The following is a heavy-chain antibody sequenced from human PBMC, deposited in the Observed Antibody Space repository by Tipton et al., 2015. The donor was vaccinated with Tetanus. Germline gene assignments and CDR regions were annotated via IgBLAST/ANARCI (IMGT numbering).Heavy chain of an antibody. D-gene: IGHD7-27*01. V-gene: IGHV4-59*12. CDR3: ARGRNWGTDY. CDR1: GDSISSYY. CDR2: IFRTGST. Sequence: GLVKPSETLSLTCSVSGDSISSYYWSWIRQPPGKGLEWIGYIFRTGSTTYNPSLKSRVSISVDTSKNQFSLTLNSVTAADTAVYYCARGRNWGTDYWGQGILVTVSS. J-gene: IGHJ4*02.